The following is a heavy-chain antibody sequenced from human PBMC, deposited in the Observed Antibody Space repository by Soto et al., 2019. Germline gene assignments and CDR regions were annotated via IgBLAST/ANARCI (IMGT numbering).Heavy chain of an antibody. J-gene: IGHJ4*02. CDR3: ASRWAYYDFWSGNVYFDY. Sequence: SETLSLTCTFSGGSISSSSYYWGWIRQPPGKGLEWIGSIYYSGSTYYNPSLKSRVTISVDTSKNQFSLKLSSVTAADTAVYYCASRWAYYDFWSGNVYFDYWGQGTLVTVSS. D-gene: IGHD3-3*01. CDR1: GGSISSSSYY. V-gene: IGHV4-39*01. CDR2: IYYSGST.